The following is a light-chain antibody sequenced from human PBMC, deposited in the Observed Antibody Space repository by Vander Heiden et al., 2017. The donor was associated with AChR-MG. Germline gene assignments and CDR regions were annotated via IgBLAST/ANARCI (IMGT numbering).Light chain of an antibody. Sequence: DIVMTQSPDSLAMSLGERATINCKSSQSVLYSSNNNNYLAWYQQKPGQPPRLLIYWASTRESGVPERFSGSGSGTDFTLTISSLQAEDVAVYYCQQYYSTPRTFGQGTKVEIK. CDR3: QQYYSTPRT. J-gene: IGKJ1*01. CDR1: QSVLYSSNNNNY. V-gene: IGKV4-1*01. CDR2: WAS.